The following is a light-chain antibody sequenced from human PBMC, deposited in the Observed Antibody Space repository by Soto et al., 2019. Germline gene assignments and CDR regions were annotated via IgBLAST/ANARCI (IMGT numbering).Light chain of an antibody. J-gene: IGKJ4*01. V-gene: IGKV3-20*01. CDR2: VAS. CDR1: QSISSSY. CDR3: QQYGSSPWT. Sequence: EIVLTQSPGTLSLSPGERATLSCRASQSISSSYLAWYQQKPGQAPRLLIYVASSRATGIPDRFSGSGSGTDFTLTISRLEPEDFAVYYCQQYGSSPWTFGGGTKVEIK.